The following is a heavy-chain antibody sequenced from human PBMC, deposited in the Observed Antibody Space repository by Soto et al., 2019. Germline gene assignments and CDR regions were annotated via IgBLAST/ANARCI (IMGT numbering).Heavy chain of an antibody. CDR3: ASSMATTPPWGMDV. J-gene: IGHJ6*02. V-gene: IGHV1-69*02. D-gene: IGHD5-12*01. CDR2: IIPILGIA. Sequence: QVQLVQSGAEVKKPGSSEKLSCKASGGTFSSYTISWVQQAPGQGLEWMGRIIPILGIANYAQKFQGRVTITADKSTSTAYMELSSLRSEDTAVNYCASSMATTPPWGMDVWGQGTTVTVSS. CDR1: GGTFSSYT.